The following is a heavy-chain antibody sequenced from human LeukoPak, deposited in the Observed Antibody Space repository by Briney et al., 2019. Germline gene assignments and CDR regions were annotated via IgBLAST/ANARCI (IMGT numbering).Heavy chain of an antibody. V-gene: IGHV3-53*01. CDR2: IYSGGST. Sequence: GGSLRLSCVASGFTVSSNYMSWVRQAPGKGLEWVSVIYSGGSTYYADSVKGRFTISRDNSKNTLYLQMNSLRAEDTAVYYCVSICSSTSCDSYYYYYMDVWGKGTTVTVSS. D-gene: IGHD2-2*01. CDR1: GFTVSSNY. CDR3: VSICSSTSCDSYYYYYMDV. J-gene: IGHJ6*03.